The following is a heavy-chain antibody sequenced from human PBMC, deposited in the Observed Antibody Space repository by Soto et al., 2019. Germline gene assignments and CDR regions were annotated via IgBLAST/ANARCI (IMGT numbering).Heavy chain of an antibody. D-gene: IGHD4-4*01. CDR2: IYYSGST. J-gene: IGHJ4*02. CDR1: GGSISSYY. CDR3: ARDLANSNPSYFDY. V-gene: IGHV4-59*01. Sequence: PSETLSLTCTVSGGSISSYYWSWIRQPPGKGLEWIGYIYYSGSTNYNPSLKSRVTISVDTSKNQFSLKLSSVTAADTAVYYCARDLANSNPSYFDYWGQGTLVTVSS.